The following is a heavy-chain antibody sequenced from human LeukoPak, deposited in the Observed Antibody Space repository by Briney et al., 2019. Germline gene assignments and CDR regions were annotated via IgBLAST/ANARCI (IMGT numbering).Heavy chain of an antibody. V-gene: IGHV3-48*04. J-gene: IGHJ4*02. D-gene: IGHD3-9*01. CDR3: VRAYYDILTGPFFPDY. CDR2: ISSSSVTI. Sequence: PGGSLRLSCTASGFSFSSYSMNWVRQAPGKGLEWISYISSSSVTIYYADSVKGRFTISRDNAKNSLYLQMNSLRAEDTAVYYCVRAYYDILTGPFFPDYWGQGTLVTVSS. CDR1: GFSFSSYS.